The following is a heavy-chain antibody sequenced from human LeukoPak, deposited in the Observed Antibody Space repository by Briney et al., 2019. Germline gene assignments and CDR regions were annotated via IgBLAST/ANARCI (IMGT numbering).Heavy chain of an antibody. CDR3: ASGIVVVPAAIGMDV. Sequence: SVKVSCKASGYTFTSYGISWVRQAPGQGLEWMGGIIPIFGTANYAQKFQGRVTITADESTSTAYMELSSLRSEDTAVYYCASGIVVVPAAIGMDVWGQGTTVTVSS. CDR1: GYTFTSYG. V-gene: IGHV1-69*13. D-gene: IGHD2-2*01. CDR2: IIPIFGTA. J-gene: IGHJ6*02.